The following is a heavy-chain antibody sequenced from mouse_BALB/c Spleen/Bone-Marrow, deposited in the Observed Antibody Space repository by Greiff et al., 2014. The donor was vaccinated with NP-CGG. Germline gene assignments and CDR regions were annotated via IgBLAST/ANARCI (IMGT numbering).Heavy chain of an antibody. J-gene: IGHJ3*01. CDR1: GFNIKDTY. V-gene: IGHV14-3*02. D-gene: IGHD1-1*01. Sequence: EVQRVESGAELVKPGASVKLSCTASGFNIKDTYMHWVKQRPEQGLEWIGRIDPANGNTKYDPKFQGKATITADTSSNTAYLQLSSLTSEDTAVYYCAPYYDGSSQFAYWGQGTLVTVSA. CDR3: APYYDGSSQFAY. CDR2: IDPANGNT.